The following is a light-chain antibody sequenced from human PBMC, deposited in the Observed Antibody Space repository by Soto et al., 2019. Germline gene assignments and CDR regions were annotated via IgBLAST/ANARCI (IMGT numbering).Light chain of an antibody. J-gene: IGKJ4*01. CDR3: QQYRNWPLT. CDR1: QSVGSY. Sequence: EVVLTQSPATLSLSPGERATLSCRASQSVGSYLACYQQKPGQAPRLLIYGASTRATNIAARFSGSGSGTEFTLTISSLQSEDFAVYYCQQYRNWPLTFGGGTKVDIK. V-gene: IGKV3-15*01. CDR2: GAS.